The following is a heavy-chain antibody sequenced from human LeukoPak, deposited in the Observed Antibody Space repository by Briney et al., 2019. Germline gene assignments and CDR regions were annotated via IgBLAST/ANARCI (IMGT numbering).Heavy chain of an antibody. CDR2: ISGSGGTT. Sequence: PGGSLRLSCAASGLTVSTYALSWVRQPPGKGLEWVKGISGSGGTTYYADSVKRRFTIAKANSKHTLYLQMNRLSADDTAVYYCAKDQGDYSSGWSIFDYWGQGSLVTVSS. CDR1: GLTVSTYA. D-gene: IGHD6-19*01. CDR3: AKDQGDYSSGWSIFDY. V-gene: IGHV3-23*01. J-gene: IGHJ4*02.